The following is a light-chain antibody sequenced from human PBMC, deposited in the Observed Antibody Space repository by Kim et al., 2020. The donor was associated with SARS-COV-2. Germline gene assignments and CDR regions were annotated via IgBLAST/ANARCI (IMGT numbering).Light chain of an antibody. CDR2: AAS. J-gene: IGKJ2*01. CDR3: QQSYTAPYT. Sequence: DIQMTQSPSTLSASLGDRVTITCRASQAISSYLNWYHQKPGQAPNLLIYAASSLQSGVSSRFSGSQSGADFTLTISSLQPEDFATYYCQQSYTAPYTFGQGTKLEI. V-gene: IGKV1-39*01. CDR1: QAISSY.